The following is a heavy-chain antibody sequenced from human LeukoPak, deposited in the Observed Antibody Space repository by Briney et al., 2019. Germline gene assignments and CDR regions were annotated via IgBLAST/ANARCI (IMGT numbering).Heavy chain of an antibody. CDR1: GFTFSSYA. D-gene: IGHD2-21*01. J-gene: IGHJ6*03. V-gene: IGHV3-23*01. Sequence: GGSLRLSCAASGFTFSSYAMSWVRQAPGKGLEWVSAISGSGGSTYYADSVKGRFTISRDNSKNTLYLQMNSLRAEDTAVYYCAKAKQHNNYYYYMDVWGKGTTVTVSS. CDR3: AKAKQHNNYYYYMDV. CDR2: ISGSGGST.